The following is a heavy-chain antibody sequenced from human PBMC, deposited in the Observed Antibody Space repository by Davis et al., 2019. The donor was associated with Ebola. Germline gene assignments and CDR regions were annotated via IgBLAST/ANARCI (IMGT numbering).Heavy chain of an antibody. D-gene: IGHD1-14*01. Sequence: GGSLRLSCAASGFTFSSYGMHWVRRAPGTGLEWVAFIRYDGSNQYYADSVKGRFTISRDNSKNTLYLQMDSLRAEDTAVYYCAKAYNTHWINDAFDIWGQGTMVTVSS. V-gene: IGHV3-30*02. CDR3: AKAYNTHWINDAFDI. CDR1: GFTFSSYG. J-gene: IGHJ3*02. CDR2: IRYDGSNQ.